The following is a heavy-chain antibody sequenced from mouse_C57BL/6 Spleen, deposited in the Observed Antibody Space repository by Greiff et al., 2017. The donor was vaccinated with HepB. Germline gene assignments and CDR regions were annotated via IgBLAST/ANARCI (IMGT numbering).Heavy chain of an antibody. D-gene: IGHD1-1*01. J-gene: IGHJ4*01. Sequence: QVQLQQPGAELVRPGTSVKLSCKASGYTFTSYWMHWVKQRPGQGLEWIGVIDPSDSYTNYNQKFKGTATLTVDTSSSTAYMQLSSLTSEDSAVYYCARRGSAYAMDYWGQGTSVTVSS. CDR1: GYTFTSYW. CDR2: IDPSDSYT. CDR3: ARRGSAYAMDY. V-gene: IGHV1-59*01.